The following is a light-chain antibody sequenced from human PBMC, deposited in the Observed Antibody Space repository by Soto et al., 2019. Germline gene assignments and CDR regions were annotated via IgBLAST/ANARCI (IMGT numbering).Light chain of an antibody. Sequence: QSALTQPASVSGSPGQSITVSCSGTSSDVGRYNYVSWYQQHTGEAPKLLIYEVTNRPSGVSNRFSGSKSGNTASLTISGLQADDEADYYCSSFSFSTTLYVFGAGTKVTVL. J-gene: IGLJ1*01. CDR3: SSFSFSTTLYV. CDR1: SSDVGRYNY. CDR2: EVT. V-gene: IGLV2-14*01.